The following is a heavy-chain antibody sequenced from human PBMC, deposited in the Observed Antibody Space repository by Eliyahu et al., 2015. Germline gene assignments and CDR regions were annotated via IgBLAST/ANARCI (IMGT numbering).Heavy chain of an antibody. CDR3: ARGRNSPRDFDS. CDR1: GGSFSGYF. CDR2: VDPRGSI. V-gene: IGHV4-34*02. D-gene: IGHD5-24*01. Sequence: QVPLEQWGAGLLRPSETLSLTCAVNGGSFSGYFWTWIRQTPGKGLEWIGEVDPRGSINYNPSLTSRVTISADTSKNQFSLRLPSVTAADTAVYYCARGRNSPRDFDSWGRGTLVSVSS. J-gene: IGHJ4*02.